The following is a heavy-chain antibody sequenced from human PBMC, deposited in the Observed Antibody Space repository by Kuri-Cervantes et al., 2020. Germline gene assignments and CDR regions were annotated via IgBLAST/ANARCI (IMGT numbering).Heavy chain of an antibody. CDR2: IYYSGST. CDR3: AAYDSSGYYYGH. CDR1: GGSISSGGYS. Sequence: SETLSLTCAVSGGSISSGGYSWSWIRQPPGKGLEWIGYIYYSGSTNYNPSLKSRVTIPVDTSKNQFSLKLSSVTAADTAVYYCAAYDSSGYYYGHWGQGTLVTVSS. V-gene: IGHV4-61*08. D-gene: IGHD3-22*01. J-gene: IGHJ4*02.